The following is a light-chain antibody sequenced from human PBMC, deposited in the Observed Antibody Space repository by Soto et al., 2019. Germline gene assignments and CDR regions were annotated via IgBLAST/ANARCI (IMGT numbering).Light chain of an antibody. CDR1: QSVSSSY. CDR3: QQYGRSGYT. Sequence: EIVLTQSPGTLYLSPGERATLSCRASQSVSSSYLAWYQQKPGQAPRLLIYGASSRATGIRDRFSGSGSGTEFTLTISRLEPEDVAVYYCQQYGRSGYTFVQGTKGESK. V-gene: IGKV3-20*01. J-gene: IGKJ2*01. CDR2: GAS.